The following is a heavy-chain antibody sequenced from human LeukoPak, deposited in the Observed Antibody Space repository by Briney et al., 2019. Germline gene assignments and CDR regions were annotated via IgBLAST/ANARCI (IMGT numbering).Heavy chain of an antibody. D-gene: IGHD2-15*01. CDR3: AKDGHCSGENCYSAFDM. CDR1: GFTFRSYA. V-gene: IGHV3-23*01. J-gene: IGHJ3*02. Sequence: PGGSLRLSCAASGFTFRSYAMGWVRQAPGKGREWVSSISGSGVSTYHADSVKGRFTISRDNSNNTLYLQMDGLRVADTAVYHFAKDGHCSGENCYSAFDMWGQGTMVTVSS. CDR2: ISGSGVST.